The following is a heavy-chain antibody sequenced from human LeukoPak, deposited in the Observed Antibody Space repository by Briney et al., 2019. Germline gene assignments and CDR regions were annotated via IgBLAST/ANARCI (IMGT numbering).Heavy chain of an antibody. CDR3: ARDLLYCSGGSCFDY. V-gene: IGHV3-48*03. J-gene: IGHJ4*02. Sequence: GGSLRLSCAASGFTFSSYEMNWVRQVPGKGLEWVSYISSSGSTIYYADSVKGRFTISRDNAKNSLYLQMNSLRAEDTAVYYCARDLLYCSGGSCFDYWGQGTLVTVSS. D-gene: IGHD2-15*01. CDR2: ISSSGSTI. CDR1: GFTFSSYE.